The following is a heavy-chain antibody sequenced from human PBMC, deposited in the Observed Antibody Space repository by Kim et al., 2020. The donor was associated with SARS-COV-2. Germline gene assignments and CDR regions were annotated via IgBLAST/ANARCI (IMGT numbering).Heavy chain of an antibody. J-gene: IGHJ4*02. D-gene: IGHD6-19*01. CDR3: TVDLWQWWTSYY. CDR2: ILSTGDGGTT. CDR1: GFPFGAAW. Sequence: GGSLRLSCTASGFPFGAAWMSWVRQAPGKGLEWVGHILSTGDGGTTDYGASVKGRFTISRDDSNNTLYLQMNSLKAEDTGVYYCTVDLWQWWTSYYWGQGTLVAVSS. V-gene: IGHV3-15*01.